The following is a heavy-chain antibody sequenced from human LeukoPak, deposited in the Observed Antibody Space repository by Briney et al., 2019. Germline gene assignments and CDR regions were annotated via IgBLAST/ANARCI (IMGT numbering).Heavy chain of an antibody. Sequence: SETLSLICTVSGGSISSRSYYWGWIRQPPGKGLEWIGCIYNSGSTYYNPSLKSRVTISVDTSKNQCSLKLSSVTAADTAVYYCAVAAVDDAFDIWGQGTMVTVSS. CDR3: AVAAVDDAFDI. CDR2: IYNSGST. D-gene: IGHD6-19*01. CDR1: GGSISSRSYY. V-gene: IGHV4-39*01. J-gene: IGHJ3*02.